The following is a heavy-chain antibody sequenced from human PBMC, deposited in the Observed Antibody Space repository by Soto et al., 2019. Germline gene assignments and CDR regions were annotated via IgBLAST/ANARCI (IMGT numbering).Heavy chain of an antibody. V-gene: IGHV3-30*18. D-gene: IGHD3-9*01. J-gene: IGHJ6*02. Sequence: GGSLRLSCAASGFTFSSYGMHWVRQAPGKGLEWVAVISYDGSNKYYADSVKGRFTISRDNSKNTLYLQMDSLRAEDTAVYYCAKDGGYFDFYYYYGMDVWGQGTTVTVSS. CDR1: GFTFSSYG. CDR2: ISYDGSNK. CDR3: AKDGGYFDFYYYYGMDV.